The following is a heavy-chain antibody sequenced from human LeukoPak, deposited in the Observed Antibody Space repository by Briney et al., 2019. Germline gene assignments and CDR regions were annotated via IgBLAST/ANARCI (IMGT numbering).Heavy chain of an antibody. V-gene: IGHV4-4*02. CDR1: GGSISSTNW. CDR3: SRESGAFSPFGY. Sequence: SETLSLTCGVSGGSISSTNWWSWVRQPPGQGLEWIGEISLSGLTNYNPSLKSRVTRSLDRSKNHLSLTLTSVTAADTAVYYCSRESGAFSPFGYWGQGTLVTVSS. CDR2: ISLSGLT. J-gene: IGHJ4*02. D-gene: IGHD1-26*01.